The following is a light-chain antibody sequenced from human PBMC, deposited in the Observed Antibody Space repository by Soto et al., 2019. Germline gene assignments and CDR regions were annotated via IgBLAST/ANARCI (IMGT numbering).Light chain of an antibody. CDR1: QSVNNN. CDR2: GAS. V-gene: IGKV3-15*01. J-gene: IGKJ4*01. CDR3: QQYNNWPLT. Sequence: EKVMTQSPATLSVSPGEGATLSCRASQSVNNNLAWYQQRPGQAPRLLIYGASTRATGIAARFSGSGSGTEFTLTISILQSEDSAVYYCQQYNNWPLTFGGGTKVEIK.